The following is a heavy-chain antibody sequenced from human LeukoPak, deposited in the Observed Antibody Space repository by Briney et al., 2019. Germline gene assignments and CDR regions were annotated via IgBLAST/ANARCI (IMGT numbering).Heavy chain of an antibody. CDR1: GYTFTSYG. D-gene: IGHD6-6*01. V-gene: IGHV1-18*01. CDR3: ARRGLYSSSPVEGDY. CDR2: ISAYNGNT. Sequence: ASVKVSCKASGYTFTSYGISWVRQAPGQGLEWMGWISAYNGNTNYAQKLQGRVTMTTDTSTSTAYMELRSLRSDDTAVYYCARRGLYSSSPVEGDYWGQGTLVTVSS. J-gene: IGHJ4*02.